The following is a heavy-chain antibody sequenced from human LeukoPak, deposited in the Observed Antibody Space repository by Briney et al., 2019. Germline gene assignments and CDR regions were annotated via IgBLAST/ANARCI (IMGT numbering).Heavy chain of an antibody. J-gene: IGHJ6*03. V-gene: IGHV1-46*01. CDR1: GYTFTSYY. CDR2: INPSGGST. Sequence: ASVKVSCKASGYTFTSYYMHWVRQAPGQGLEWMGIINPSGGSTSYAQKFQGRVTMTRDTSTSTVYMELSSLRSEDTAVYYCARAAQVLRFLEWLSPMDVWGKGTTVTVSS. D-gene: IGHD3-3*01. CDR3: ARAAQVLRFLEWLSPMDV.